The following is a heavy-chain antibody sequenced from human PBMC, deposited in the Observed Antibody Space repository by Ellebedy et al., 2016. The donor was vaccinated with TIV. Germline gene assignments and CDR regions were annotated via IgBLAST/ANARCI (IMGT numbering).Heavy chain of an antibody. CDR2: IRSDGSVT. CDR1: GFSFSSYW. D-gene: IGHD3-10*01. V-gene: IGHV3-74*01. CDR3: ARDLVAGSGSLDN. Sequence: PGGSLRLSCAASGFSFSSYWMHWVRQAPGKGLVWVSRIRSDGSVTNYADSVKGRFTISRDNAKNTLYMQMNSLRAEDTAVYYCARDLVAGSGSLDNWGQGTLVTVSS. J-gene: IGHJ4*02.